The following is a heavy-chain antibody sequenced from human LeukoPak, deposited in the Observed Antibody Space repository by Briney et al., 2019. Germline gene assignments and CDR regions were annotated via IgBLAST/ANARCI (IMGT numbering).Heavy chain of an antibody. V-gene: IGHV1-69*02. CDR1: GGTFSSYT. Sequence: SVKVSCKASGGTFSSYTISWVRQAPGQGLEWMGRIIPILGIANYAQKFQGRVTITADKSTCTAYMELSSLRSEDTAVYYCARQVVPAANDYWGQGTLVTVSS. CDR3: ARQVVPAANDY. J-gene: IGHJ4*02. CDR2: IIPILGIA. D-gene: IGHD2-2*01.